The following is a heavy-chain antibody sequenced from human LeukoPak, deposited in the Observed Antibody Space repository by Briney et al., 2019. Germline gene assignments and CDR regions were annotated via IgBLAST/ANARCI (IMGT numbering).Heavy chain of an antibody. V-gene: IGHV3-48*01. CDR3: ARAKRNGFDI. CDR1: GITFSSYG. Sequence: GGSLRLSCVASGITFSSYGMHWVRQAPGKGLEWVSYIRSSSSTIYYADSVKGRFTISRDNAKNSLYLQMNSLRAEDTAVYYCARAKRNGFDIWGQGTMVTVSS. CDR2: IRSSSSTI. J-gene: IGHJ3*02.